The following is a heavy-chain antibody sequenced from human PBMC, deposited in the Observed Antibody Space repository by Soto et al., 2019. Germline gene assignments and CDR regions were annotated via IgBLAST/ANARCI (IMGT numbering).Heavy chain of an antibody. Sequence: EVQLVESGGGLLQPGGSLRLSCAVSGSTFSNDWMHWVRQAPGKGLVWVSHINSDGSSTNYADFVKGRFTLARDNAKNPVYLQMNSLRAEDTAVYYCASDRSYSLEVWGQGTTVTVSS. V-gene: IGHV3-74*01. J-gene: IGHJ6*02. CDR3: ASDRSYSLEV. CDR2: INSDGSST. CDR1: GSTFSNDW.